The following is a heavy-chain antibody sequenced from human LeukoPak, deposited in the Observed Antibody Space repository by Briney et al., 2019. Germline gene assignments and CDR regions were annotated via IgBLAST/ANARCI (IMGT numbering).Heavy chain of an antibody. J-gene: IGHJ3*02. D-gene: IGHD1-1*01. Sequence: GGSLRLSCAASGFTFSSYSMNWVRQAPGKGLEWVSFISSSSSTIYYADSVKGRFTISRDNAKNSLYLQMNSLRAEDTAVYYCARPLLRNDDAVDIWGQGTMVTVSS. CDR1: GFTFSSYS. V-gene: IGHV3-48*01. CDR2: ISSSSSTI. CDR3: ARPLLRNDDAVDI.